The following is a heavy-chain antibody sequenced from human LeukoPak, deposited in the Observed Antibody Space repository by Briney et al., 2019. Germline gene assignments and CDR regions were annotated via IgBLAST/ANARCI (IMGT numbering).Heavy chain of an antibody. D-gene: IGHD2-8*01. Sequence: SETLSLTCTVSGGSISSYYWSWIRQPPGKGLEWVGFIFYSGSSNYNPSLKSRVTISVDTSKNQFSLKLSSVTAADTAVYYCARPDINWGQGTLVTVSS. CDR3: ARPDIN. V-gene: IGHV4-59*08. CDR2: IFYSGSS. J-gene: IGHJ4*02. CDR1: GGSISSYY.